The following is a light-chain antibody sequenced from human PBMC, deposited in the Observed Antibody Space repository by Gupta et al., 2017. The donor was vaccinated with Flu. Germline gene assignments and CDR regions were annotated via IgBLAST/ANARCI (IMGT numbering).Light chain of an antibody. CDR1: QDIGSY. Sequence: DIQLTQSPSFLSLSVGDRVTITCRASQDIGSYLAWYQQKPGKAPKFLIYTASTWQSEVPSRFSGSGSGTQFSLTISNLQPEDSATYYCQQRNRYPCTVGGGTKVEIK. J-gene: IGKJ4*01. CDR2: TAS. CDR3: QQRNRYPCT. V-gene: IGKV1-9*01.